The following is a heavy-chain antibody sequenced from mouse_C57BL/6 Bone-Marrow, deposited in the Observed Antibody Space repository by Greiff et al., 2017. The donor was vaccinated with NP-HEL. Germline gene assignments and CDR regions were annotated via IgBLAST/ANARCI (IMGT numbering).Heavy chain of an antibody. CDR1: GYTFTSYG. CDR3: AKKGTWERYFAV. CDR2: IYIGNGYT. D-gene: IGHD4-1*01. V-gene: IGHV1-58*01. J-gene: IGHJ1*03. Sequence: EVQLQQSGAELVRPGSSVKMSCKTSGYTFTSYGINWVKQRPGQGLEWIGYIYIGNGYTEYNEKFKGKATLTLDTSSSTAYMQLSSLASEDSAISICAKKGTWERYFAVWGTGTTVTVTS.